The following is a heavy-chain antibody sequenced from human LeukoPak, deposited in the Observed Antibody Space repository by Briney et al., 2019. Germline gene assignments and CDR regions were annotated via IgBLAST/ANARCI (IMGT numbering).Heavy chain of an antibody. V-gene: IGHV1-2*02. CDR2: IHPNSGGT. CDR3: ARLAAVSG. J-gene: IGHJ1*01. D-gene: IGHD6-19*01. Sequence: ASVKVSCKASGYNFTGYYLHRVRQAPGQGLEWMGWIHPNSGGTNYAQKFQGRVTMTRDTSISTAYMELSSLRSDDTAVYYCARLAAVSGWGQGTLVTVSS. CDR1: GYNFTGYY.